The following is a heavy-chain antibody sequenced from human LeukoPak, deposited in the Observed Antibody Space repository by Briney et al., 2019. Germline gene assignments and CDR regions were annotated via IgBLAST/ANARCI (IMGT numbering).Heavy chain of an antibody. J-gene: IGHJ4*02. V-gene: IGHV4-4*02. CDR1: GGSITSGNW. Sequence: SGTLSLTCAVSGGSITSGNWWTWVRQSPGKGLEWIGEIHHGGTTNYNPSLKSRVTISVDTSKNQFSLKLSSVTAVDTAVYYCARTTYYYDSSGYLRYWGQGTLVTVSS. D-gene: IGHD3-22*01. CDR2: IHHGGTT. CDR3: ARTTYYYDSSGYLRY.